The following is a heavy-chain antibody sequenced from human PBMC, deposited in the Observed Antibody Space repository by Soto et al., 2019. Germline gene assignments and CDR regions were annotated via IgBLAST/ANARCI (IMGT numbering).Heavy chain of an antibody. CDR2: IYYSGST. V-gene: IGHV4-31*03. D-gene: IGHD3-3*01. Sequence: PSETLSLTCTVSGGSISSGGYYWSWIRQHPGKGLEWIGYIYYSGSTYYNPSLKSRVTISVDTSKNQFSLKLSSVTAADTAVYYCARVKTYYDFWSGYPDYNWFDPWGQGTLVTVSS. CDR3: ARVKTYYDFWSGYPDYNWFDP. CDR1: GGSISSGGYY. J-gene: IGHJ5*02.